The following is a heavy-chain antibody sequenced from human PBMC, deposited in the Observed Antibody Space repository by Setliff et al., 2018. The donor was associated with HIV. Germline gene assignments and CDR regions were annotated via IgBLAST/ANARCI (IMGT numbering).Heavy chain of an antibody. J-gene: IGHJ5*01. CDR2: IFYSGTT. D-gene: IGHD5-18*01. CDR1: GAFTTSSLYS. V-gene: IGHV4-39*07. CDR3: ARGRYSYGPGWFDS. Sequence: ETLSLTCSVSGAFTTSSLYSWGWFRQSPGKGLEWIGTIFYSGTTAYNPSLKSRITISVDTSKKEFSLNLSSLTAADTAVFYCARGRYSYGPGWFDSWAQGAVVTVSS.